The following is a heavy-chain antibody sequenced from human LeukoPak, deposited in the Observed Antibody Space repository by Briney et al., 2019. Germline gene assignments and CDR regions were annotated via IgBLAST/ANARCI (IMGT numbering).Heavy chain of an antibody. Sequence: SETLSLTCAVYGASFRAYYWSWIRQVPRKGLEWIGEINDSGHARYNASLKSRVTMSVDTSKNQFSLKLKSVTAADTAVYYCASSRDLYHDAFTSYWYFDVWGRGSLVTVSS. J-gene: IGHJ2*01. D-gene: IGHD3-3*01. CDR1: GASFRAYY. V-gene: IGHV4-34*01. CDR2: INDSGHA. CDR3: ASSRDLYHDAFTSYWYFDV.